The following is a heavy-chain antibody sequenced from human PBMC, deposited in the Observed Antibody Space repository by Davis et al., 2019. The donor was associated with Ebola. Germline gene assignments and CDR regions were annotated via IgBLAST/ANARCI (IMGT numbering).Heavy chain of an antibody. CDR1: GGSISSYY. Sequence: PSETLSLTCTVSGGSISSYYWSWIRQPLGKGLEWIGYIYYSGSTNYNPSLKSRVTISVDTSKNQFSLKLSSVTAADTALYYCAKGHRAGSGWAYFDYWGQGTLVTVSS. CDR2: IYYSGST. D-gene: IGHD3-10*01. CDR3: AKGHRAGSGWAYFDY. V-gene: IGHV4-59*01. J-gene: IGHJ4*02.